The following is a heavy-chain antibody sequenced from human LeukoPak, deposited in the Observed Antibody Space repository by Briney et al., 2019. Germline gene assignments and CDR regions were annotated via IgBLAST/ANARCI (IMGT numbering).Heavy chain of an antibody. CDR2: ISHDERKK. V-gene: IGHV3-30*18. J-gene: IGHJ4*02. Sequence: GTSLRLSCAASGFSFSTYGMPWVRQAPGKALEWVALISHDERKKDYADSVEGRFTISRDNSKNTLYLQMNSLRAEDTAVYYCAKVRSPLANCGGDCYSPFDYWGQGTLVTVSS. CDR1: GFSFSTYG. D-gene: IGHD2-21*01. CDR3: AKVRSPLANCGGDCYSPFDY.